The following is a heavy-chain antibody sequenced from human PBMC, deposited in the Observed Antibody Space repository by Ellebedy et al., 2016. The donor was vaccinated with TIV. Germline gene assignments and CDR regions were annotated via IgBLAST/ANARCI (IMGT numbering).Heavy chain of an antibody. D-gene: IGHD3-10*01. CDR2: INAGNGDT. Sequence: AASVKVSCKASGYTFTSYAMHWVRQAPGQRLEWMGWINAGNGDTKYSQTFQGRVTITRETFASTAYMELNSLRSEDTAVYYCARASARGSFDYWGQGTLVTVSS. CDR1: GYTFTSYA. V-gene: IGHV1-3*01. CDR3: ARASARGSFDY. J-gene: IGHJ4*02.